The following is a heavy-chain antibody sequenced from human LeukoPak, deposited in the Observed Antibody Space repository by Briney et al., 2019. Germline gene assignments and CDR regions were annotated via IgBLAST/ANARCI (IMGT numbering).Heavy chain of an antibody. CDR1: GGSFSGYY. CDR2: INHSGST. D-gene: IGHD2-2*01. J-gene: IGHJ4*02. CDR3: ARAMPDCSSTSCYSV. V-gene: IGHV4-34*01. Sequence: SETLSLTCAVYGGSFSGYYWSWIRQPPGKGLEWIGEINHSGSTNYNPSLKSRFTISVDTSKNQFYLQLSSVTAADTAVYYCARAMPDCSSTSCYSVWGQGTLVTVSS.